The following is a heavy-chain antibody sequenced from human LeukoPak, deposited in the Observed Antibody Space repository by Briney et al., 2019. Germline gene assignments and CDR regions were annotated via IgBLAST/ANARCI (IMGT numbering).Heavy chain of an antibody. V-gene: IGHV4-59*08. Sequence: SGGSIXSXXXXXXRXXXXXXXEWIGYIYYSGSTNYNPSLKGRVTISVDTSKNQFSLKLSSVTAADTAVYYCARLAESSGNDYWGQGTLVTVSS. D-gene: IGHD3-22*01. CDR1: GGSIXSXX. CDR3: ARLAESSGNDY. CDR2: IYYSGST. J-gene: IGHJ4*02.